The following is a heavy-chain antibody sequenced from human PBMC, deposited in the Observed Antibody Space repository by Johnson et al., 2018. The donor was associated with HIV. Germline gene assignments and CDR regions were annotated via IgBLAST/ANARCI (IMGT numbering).Heavy chain of an antibody. Sequence: QVQLVESGGGLIQPGGSLRLSCAASGFTFSSYGMHWVRQAPGKGLEWVAFIRYGGSNKYYADSVKGRFTISRDNSKNTLYLQMNRLRAEDPAVYYCAREWLYGFDIWGQGTMVTVSS. V-gene: IGHV3-30*02. J-gene: IGHJ3*02. D-gene: IGHD5-24*01. CDR1: GFTFSSYG. CDR3: AREWLYGFDI. CDR2: IRYGGSNK.